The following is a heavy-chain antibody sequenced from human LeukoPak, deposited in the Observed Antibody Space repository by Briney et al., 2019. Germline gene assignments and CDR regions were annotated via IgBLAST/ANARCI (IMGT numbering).Heavy chain of an antibody. J-gene: IGHJ3*02. CDR3: ARDESGNPENAFDI. Sequence: APVRVCCTASGYTFTAYFINWESQAPGQGLEWMGWLNPNTGGTNYAQRFQGSVTMTRDTSISTAYMELSRLTSDDTATYYCARDESGNPENAFDIWGQGTMVTVSS. CDR1: GYTFTAYF. D-gene: IGHD1-1*01. V-gene: IGHV1-2*02. CDR2: LNPNTGGT.